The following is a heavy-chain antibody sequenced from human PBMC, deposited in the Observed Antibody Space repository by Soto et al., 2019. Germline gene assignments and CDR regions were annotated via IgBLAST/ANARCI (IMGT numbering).Heavy chain of an antibody. Sequence: QVQLVESGGGVVQPGRSLRLSCAASGFTFSNFGMHWVRQAPDKGLEWVAAIWYDGSNKYYADSVKGRFTISRDNSKNTLDLQMNSLRAEDTAVYYCARGGVGAFYYFDYWGQGTLVTVSS. CDR3: ARGGVGAFYYFDY. CDR2: IWYDGSNK. CDR1: GFTFSNFG. J-gene: IGHJ4*02. D-gene: IGHD1-26*01. V-gene: IGHV3-33*01.